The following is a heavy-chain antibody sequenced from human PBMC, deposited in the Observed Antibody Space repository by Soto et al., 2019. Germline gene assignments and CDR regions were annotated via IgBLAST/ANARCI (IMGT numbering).Heavy chain of an antibody. V-gene: IGHV3-48*03. CDR1: GFNFSRYE. CDR2: ISSSGLTT. J-gene: IGHJ4*02. CDR3: ARYGTRGDW. D-gene: IGHD3-10*01. Sequence: PGGSLRLSCQASGFNFSRYEMHWVRKAPGKGLEWVSYISSSGLTTYYADFAEGRFTISRDNAKDSLYLHLNSLRVGDTAVYYCARYGTRGDWWGLGTQVTVSS.